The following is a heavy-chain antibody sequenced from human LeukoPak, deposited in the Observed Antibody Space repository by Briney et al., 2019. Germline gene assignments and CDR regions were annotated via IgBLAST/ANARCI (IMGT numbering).Heavy chain of an antibody. Sequence: SETLSLTCTVSGGSISSYYWSWIRQPPGKGLEWTGYIYYSGSTNYNPSLKSRVTISVDTSKNQFSLKLSSVTAADTAVYYCARAVAGRFLGGMDVWGQGTTVTVSS. V-gene: IGHV4-59*08. CDR3: ARAVAGRFLGGMDV. CDR1: GGSISSYY. CDR2: IYYSGST. J-gene: IGHJ6*02. D-gene: IGHD6-19*01.